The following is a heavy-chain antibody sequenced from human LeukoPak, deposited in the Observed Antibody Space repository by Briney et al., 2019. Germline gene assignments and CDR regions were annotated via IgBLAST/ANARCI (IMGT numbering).Heavy chain of an antibody. CDR3: ARFPTYYDYVWGSYRYTGN. J-gene: IGHJ4*02. V-gene: IGHV4-34*01. D-gene: IGHD3-16*02. CDR2: INHSGST. CDR1: GGSFSGYY. Sequence: SETLSLTCAVYGGSFSGYYWSWIRQPPGKGLEWIGEINHSGSTNYNPSLKSRVTISVDTSKNQFCLKLSSVTAADTAVYYCARFPTYYDYVWGSYRYTGNWGQGTLVTVSS.